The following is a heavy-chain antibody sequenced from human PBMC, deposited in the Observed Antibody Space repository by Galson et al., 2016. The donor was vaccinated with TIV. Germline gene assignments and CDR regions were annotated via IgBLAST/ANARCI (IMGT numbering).Heavy chain of an antibody. CDR1: GGTLTSYA. D-gene: IGHD2-15*01. Sequence: SVKVSCKASGGTLTSYAINWVRQAPGQGLEWMGGIIPLSHTPNYAQKYHDRITIVADKSTGTVYMELRRLTSEDTAVYYCVNIQKTNIYDSWGRGTLVTVSS. V-gene: IGHV1-69*06. J-gene: IGHJ4*02. CDR3: VNIQKTNIYDS. CDR2: IIPLSHTP.